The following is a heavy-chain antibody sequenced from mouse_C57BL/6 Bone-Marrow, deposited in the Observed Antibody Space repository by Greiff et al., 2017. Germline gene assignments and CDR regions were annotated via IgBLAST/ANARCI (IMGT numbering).Heavy chain of an antibody. CDR2: IWSGGST. Sequence: QVQLQQSGPGLVQPSQSLSITCTVSGFSLTSYGVHWVRQSPGKGLEWLGVIWSGGSTDYNAAFISRLSISKDNSKSHVFFKMISLQADDTAIYYCARNLGSMTTTTGYFDVWGTGTTVTVSS. J-gene: IGHJ1*03. D-gene: IGHD2-4*01. CDR3: ARNLGSMTTTTGYFDV. V-gene: IGHV2-2*01. CDR1: GFSLTSYG.